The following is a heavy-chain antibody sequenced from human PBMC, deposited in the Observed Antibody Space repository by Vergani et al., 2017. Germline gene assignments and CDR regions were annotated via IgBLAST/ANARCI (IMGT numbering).Heavy chain of an antibody. CDR1: GYTFTSYY. Sequence: QVQLVQSGAEVKKPGASVKVSCKASGYTFTSYYMHWVRQAPGQGLEWMGIINPSGGSTSYAQKFQGRVTMTRDTSTSTVYMELSSLRSEDTAVYYCARDGVPGLNYYYYMDVWGKGTTVTVSS. V-gene: IGHV1-46*03. D-gene: IGHD2-2*01. CDR3: ARDGVPGLNYYYYMDV. J-gene: IGHJ6*03. CDR2: INPSGGST.